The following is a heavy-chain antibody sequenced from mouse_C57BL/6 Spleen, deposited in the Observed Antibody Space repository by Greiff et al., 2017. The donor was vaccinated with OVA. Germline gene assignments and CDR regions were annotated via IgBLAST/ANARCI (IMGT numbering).Heavy chain of an antibody. J-gene: IGHJ1*03. CDR2: IHPNSGST. D-gene: IGHD1-1*01. CDR1: GYTFTSYW. CDR3: ARSITTVVGGRYFDV. V-gene: IGHV1-64*01. Sequence: QVQLKQPGAELVKPGASVKLSCKASGYTFTSYWMHWVKQRPGQGLEWIGMIHPNSGSTNYNEKFKSKATLTVDKSSSTAYMQLSSLTSEDSAVYYGARSITTVVGGRYFDVWGKGTTVTVSS.